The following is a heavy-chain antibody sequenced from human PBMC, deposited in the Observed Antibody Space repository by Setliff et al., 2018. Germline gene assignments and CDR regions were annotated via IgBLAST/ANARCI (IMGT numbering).Heavy chain of an antibody. CDR2: IYYSGST. CDR1: GGSISSSSYC. D-gene: IGHD6-6*01. V-gene: IGHV4-39*07. Sequence: SETLSLTCTVSGGSISSSSYCWGWIRQPPGKGLEWIGSIYYSGSTYYNPSLKSRVTISVDTSKNQFSLKLSSVTAADTAVYYCARVAQYSSSSFYYYYYGMDVWGQGTTVTVSS. CDR3: ARVAQYSSSSFYYYYYGMDV. J-gene: IGHJ6*02.